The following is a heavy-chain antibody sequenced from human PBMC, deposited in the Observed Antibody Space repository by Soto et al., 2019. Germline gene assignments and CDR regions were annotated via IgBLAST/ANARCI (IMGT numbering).Heavy chain of an antibody. J-gene: IGHJ6*02. CDR1: GYTFTSYY. CDR3: ARGGYCSGGSCHPYYYYGMDV. V-gene: IGHV1-46*01. Sequence: ASVKVSCKACGYTFTSYYMHWVRQAPGQGLEWMGIINPSGGSTSYAQKFQGRVTMARDTSTSTVYMELSSLRSEDTAVYYCARGGYCSGGSCHPYYYYGMDVWGQGTTVTVSS. CDR2: INPSGGST. D-gene: IGHD2-15*01.